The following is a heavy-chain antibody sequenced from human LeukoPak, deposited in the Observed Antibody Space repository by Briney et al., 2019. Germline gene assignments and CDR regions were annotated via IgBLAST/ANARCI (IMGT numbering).Heavy chain of an antibody. CDR1: GFTFSSYW. D-gene: IGHD6-19*01. CDR2: IKQDGSEK. J-gene: IGHJ4*02. V-gene: IGHV3-7*03. CDR3: ARDDTSSGYYEFGY. Sequence: GGSLRLSCAASGFTFSSYWMSWVRQAPGKGLEWVANIKQDGSEKYYVDSVKGRFTISRDISKNMLYLQMNSLRADDTAVYYCARDDTSSGYYEFGYWGQGTLVTVSS.